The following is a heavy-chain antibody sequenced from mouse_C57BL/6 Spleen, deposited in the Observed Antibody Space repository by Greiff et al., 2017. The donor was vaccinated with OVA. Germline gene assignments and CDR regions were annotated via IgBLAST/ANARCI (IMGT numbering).Heavy chain of an antibody. V-gene: IGHV14-2*01. CDR3: ARSYYGNSWFAY. J-gene: IGHJ3*01. D-gene: IGHD2-10*01. CDR2: IDPEDGEN. Sequence: VHVKQSGAELVKPGASVKLSCTASGFNIKDYYMHWVKQRTEQGLEWIGRIDPEDGENKYAPKFQGKATITADTSSNTAYLQLSSLTSEDTAVYYCARSYYGNSWFAYWGQGTLVTVSA. CDR1: GFNIKDYY.